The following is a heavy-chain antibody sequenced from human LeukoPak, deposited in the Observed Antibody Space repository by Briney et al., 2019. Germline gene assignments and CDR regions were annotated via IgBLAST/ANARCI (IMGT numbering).Heavy chain of an antibody. CDR1: GLTFTAYY. CDR2: INPNSGGT. D-gene: IGHD7-27*01. V-gene: IGHV1-2*02. CDR3: SRGPHWDPHFDF. J-gene: IGHJ4*02. Sequence: ASVKVSCKASGLTFTAYYMHWVRQAPGQRLEWMGWINPNSGGTNYAQNFQGRVIMSRDTSISTAYMELSRLRSDDTAVYYCSRGPHWDPHFDFWGQGTLVTVSS.